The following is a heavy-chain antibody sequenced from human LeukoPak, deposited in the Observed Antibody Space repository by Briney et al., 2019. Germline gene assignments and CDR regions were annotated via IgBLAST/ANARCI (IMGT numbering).Heavy chain of an antibody. V-gene: IGHV4-61*02. CDR1: GVSISSGGFY. CDR3: ARRQITMVRGVIITGAFDI. J-gene: IGHJ3*02. D-gene: IGHD3-10*01. Sequence: PSETLSLTCSVSGVSISSGGFYWSWIRQPAGKGLEWIGRIYTSGSTNYNPSLKSRVTMSVDTSKNQFSLKLSSVTAADTAVYYCARRQITMVRGVIITGAFDIWGQGTMVTVSS. CDR2: IYTSGST.